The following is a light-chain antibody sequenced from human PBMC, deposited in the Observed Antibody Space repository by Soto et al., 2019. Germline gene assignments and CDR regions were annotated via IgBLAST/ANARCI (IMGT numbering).Light chain of an antibody. CDR3: CSYAGSSTSWV. CDR1: RSDVGSYTL. J-gene: IGLJ3*02. Sequence: ALTQPASVSGSPGQSITISCTGTRSDVGSYTLVSWYQQHPGRAPKLLIYEDNKRPSGVSNRFSGSKSGNTASLTISGLQADDEADYYCCSYAGSSTSWVFGGGTK. V-gene: IGLV2-23*01. CDR2: EDN.